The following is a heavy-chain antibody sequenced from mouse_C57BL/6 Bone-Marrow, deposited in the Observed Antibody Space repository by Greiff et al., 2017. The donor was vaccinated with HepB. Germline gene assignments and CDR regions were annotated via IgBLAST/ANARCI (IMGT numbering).Heavy chain of an antibody. V-gene: IGHV1-64*01. Sequence: VQLQQPGAELVKPGASVKLSCKASGYTFTSYWMHWVNQRPGQGLEWIGMIHPNSGSTNYNEKFKSKATLTVDKSSSTAYMQLSSLTSEDSAVYYCARLLLRYYAMDYWGQGTSVTVSS. D-gene: IGHD1-1*01. J-gene: IGHJ4*01. CDR2: IHPNSGST. CDR3: ARLLLRYYAMDY. CDR1: GYTFTSYW.